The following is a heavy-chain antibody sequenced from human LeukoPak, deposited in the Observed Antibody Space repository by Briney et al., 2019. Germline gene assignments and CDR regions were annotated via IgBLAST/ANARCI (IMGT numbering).Heavy chain of an antibody. V-gene: IGHV4-59*01. CDR2: IYYSGST. CDR1: GDSISNYY. D-gene: IGHD1-26*01. J-gene: IGHJ6*03. CDR3: ARERGYYYMDV. Sequence: PSETLSLICTVSGDSISNYYWSWIRQPPGKGLEWIGYIYYSGSTNYNPSLKSRVTISVDTSKNQFSLRLSSVTAADTAVYYCARERGYYYMDVWGKGTTVTISS.